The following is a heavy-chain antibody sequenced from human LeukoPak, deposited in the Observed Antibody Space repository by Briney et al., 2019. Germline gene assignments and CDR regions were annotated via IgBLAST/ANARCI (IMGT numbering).Heavy chain of an antibody. CDR1: GFTFSSFD. V-gene: IGHV3-13*01. Sequence: PGGSLRLSCAASGFTFSSFDMHWVRQPTGQGLEWVSTIGTASDTYYPGSVEGRFALSRDNAKNSLYLQMNSLTAGDTAVYYCARGPPRGKYYYMDVWGKGTTVTVPS. CDR3: ARGPPRGKYYYMDV. CDR2: IGTASDT. J-gene: IGHJ6*03. D-gene: IGHD1-1*01.